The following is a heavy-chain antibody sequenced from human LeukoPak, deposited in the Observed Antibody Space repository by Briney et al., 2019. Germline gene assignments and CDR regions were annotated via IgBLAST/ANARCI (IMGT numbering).Heavy chain of an antibody. V-gene: IGHV5-51*01. J-gene: IGHJ4*02. CDR2: IYPGDSDT. D-gene: IGHD3-9*01. CDR3: ATGRYFDWLTEYYFDY. CDR1: GYSFTSYW. Sequence: GESLKISCQGSGYSFTSYWIGWVRQMPGKGLEWMGIIYPGDSDTRYSPSFQGQVTISADKSISTAYLQWSSLKASDTAMYYCATGRYFDWLTEYYFDYWGQGTLVTVSS.